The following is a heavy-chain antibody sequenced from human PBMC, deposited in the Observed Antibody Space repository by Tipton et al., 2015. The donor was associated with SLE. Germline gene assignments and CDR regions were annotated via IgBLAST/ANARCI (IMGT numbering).Heavy chain of an antibody. D-gene: IGHD3-10*01. Sequence: TLSLTCTVSGGSISSSSYYRGWIRQPPGKGLEWIGSIYYSGSTYYNPSLRSRVSISLDTSKNQFSLRLTSATAADTAVYYCARRGRSAWFPGVWGQGTLVTVSS. CDR3: ARRGRSAWFPGV. J-gene: IGHJ4*02. CDR2: IYYSGST. CDR1: GGSISSSSYY. V-gene: IGHV4-39*07.